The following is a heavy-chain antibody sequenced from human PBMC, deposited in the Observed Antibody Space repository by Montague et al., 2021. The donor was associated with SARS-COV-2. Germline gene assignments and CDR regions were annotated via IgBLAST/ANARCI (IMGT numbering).Heavy chain of an antibody. CDR2: VAYSGST. CDR1: GDSIGSSHTY. D-gene: IGHD3-9*01. J-gene: IGHJ4*02. V-gene: IGHV4-39*01. CDR3: ARSQLYYDLLTGFSESYYFDY. Sequence: SETLSLTCSVSGDSIGSSHTYWGWIRQPPGKGLEWIGCVAYSGSTYYNPSLQRRVTISVDTSKSQFSLKLNSATAADTAVYYYARSQLYYDLLTGFSESYYFDYWGQGTLATVSS.